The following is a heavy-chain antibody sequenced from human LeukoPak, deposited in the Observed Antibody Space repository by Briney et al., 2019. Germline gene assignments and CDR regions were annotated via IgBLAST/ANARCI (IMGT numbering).Heavy chain of an antibody. D-gene: IGHD2-15*01. J-gene: IGHJ4*02. CDR3: ARVTRYCSGGSCSENDY. CDR1: GFTFSSYS. V-gene: IGHV3-21*01. Sequence: GGSLRLSCAASGFTFSSYSMNWVRQAPGKGLEWVSSISRSSSYIYYADSVKGRFTISRDNAKNSLYLQMNSLRAEDTAVYYCARVTRYCSGGSCSENDYWGQGTLVTVSS. CDR2: ISRSSSYI.